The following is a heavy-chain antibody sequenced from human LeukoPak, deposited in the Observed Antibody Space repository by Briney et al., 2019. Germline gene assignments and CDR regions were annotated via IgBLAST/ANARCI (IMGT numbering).Heavy chain of an antibody. CDR3: ARLIWYRLNRFPESDT. CDR2: IYYSGST. V-gene: IGHV4-39*01. Sequence: PSETLSLTCTVSGGSISSSSYYWGWIRQPPGKGLEWIGSIYYSGSTYYNPSLKSRVTISVDTSKNQFSLKLSSVTAADTAVYYCARLIWYRLNRFPESDTWGQGTLVTVSS. D-gene: IGHD2/OR15-2a*01. CDR1: GGSISSSSYY. J-gene: IGHJ5*02.